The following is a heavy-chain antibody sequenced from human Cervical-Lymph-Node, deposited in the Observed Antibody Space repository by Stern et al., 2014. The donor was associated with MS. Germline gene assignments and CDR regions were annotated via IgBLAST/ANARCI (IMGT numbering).Heavy chain of an antibody. CDR3: ASTHDYSNYLFW. CDR1: GFIFTNYA. V-gene: IGHV3-21*01. J-gene: IGHJ4*02. D-gene: IGHD4-11*01. Sequence: EVQLVESGGGLVKPGGSLRLSCATSGFIFTNYAINWVRQAPGKGLEWVSSISSSGSYKYYADSVKGRLTVSRDNAKHSVFLQLNSLRVEDTAIYYCASTHDYSNYLFWGGQGTLVTVSS. CDR2: ISSSGSYK.